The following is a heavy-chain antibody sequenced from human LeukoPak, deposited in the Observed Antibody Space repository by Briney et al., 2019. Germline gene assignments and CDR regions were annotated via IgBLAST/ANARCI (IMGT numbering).Heavy chain of an antibody. CDR1: GFTFSSYA. D-gene: IGHD2-2*01. J-gene: IGHJ4*02. V-gene: IGHV3-23*01. CDR2: ISGSGGST. CDR3: AKLQKYQLLLYYFDY. Sequence: GGSLRLSCAASGFTFSSYAMSWVRQAPGKGLEWVSAISGSGGSTYYADSVKGRFTISRDNSKNALYLQMNSLRAEDTAVYYCAKLQKYQLLLYYFDYWGQGTLVTVSS.